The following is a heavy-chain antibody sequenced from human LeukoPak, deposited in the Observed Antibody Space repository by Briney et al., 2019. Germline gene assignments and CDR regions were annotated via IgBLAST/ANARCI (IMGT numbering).Heavy chain of an antibody. CDR2: IKQDGSEK. CDR3: AGGRRQFDP. CDR1: GFTFSTYW. V-gene: IGHV3-7*03. J-gene: IGHJ5*02. Sequence: PGGSLRLSCAASGFTFSTYWMSWARQAPGKGLEWVANIKQDGSEKYYVDSVKGRFTISRDNAKNSLYLQMNSLRAEDTAVYYCAGGRRQFDPWGQGTLVTVSS. D-gene: IGHD3-16*01.